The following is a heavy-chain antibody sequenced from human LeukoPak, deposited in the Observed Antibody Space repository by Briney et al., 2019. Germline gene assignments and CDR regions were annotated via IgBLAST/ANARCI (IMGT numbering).Heavy chain of an antibody. D-gene: IGHD6-13*01. CDR3: AKYSSSRLDY. J-gene: IGHJ4*02. V-gene: IGHV4-39*01. CDR1: GGSIRSSRYY. CDR2: IYYSGST. Sequence: PSETLSLTCTVSGGSIRSSRYYWGWIRQPPGKGLEWIGSIYYSGSTYYNPSLKSRVTISVYMSKNQFSLRLSSVTAADTAVYYCAKYSSSRLDYWGQGTLVTVSS.